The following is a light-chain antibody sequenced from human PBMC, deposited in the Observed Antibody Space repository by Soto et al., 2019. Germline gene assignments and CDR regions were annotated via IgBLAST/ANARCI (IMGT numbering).Light chain of an antibody. Sequence: QSVLTQPPSASGTPGQRVTISCSGSTSNIGSKTVSWYQQLPASAPRVLIYNNNERPSVVPGRFSGSKSGTSASLAISGHQSEDEADYYCATWDDSLPAVFGGGTKLTVL. J-gene: IGLJ2*01. V-gene: IGLV1-44*01. CDR2: NNN. CDR3: ATWDDSLPAV. CDR1: TSNIGSKT.